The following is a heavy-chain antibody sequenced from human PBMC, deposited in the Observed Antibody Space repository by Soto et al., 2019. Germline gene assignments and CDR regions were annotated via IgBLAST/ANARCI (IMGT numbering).Heavy chain of an antibody. V-gene: IGHV1-3*01. J-gene: IGHJ5*02. D-gene: IGHD6-6*01. CDR2: INAGNGNT. CDR3: ASWSSSYLWFDP. Sequence: ASVKVSCKASGYIFTSYAMHWVRQAPGQRLEWMGWINAGNGNTKYSQKFQGRVTITRDTSASTAYMELSSLRSEDTAVYYCASWSSSYLWFDPWGQGTLVTVSS. CDR1: GYIFTSYA.